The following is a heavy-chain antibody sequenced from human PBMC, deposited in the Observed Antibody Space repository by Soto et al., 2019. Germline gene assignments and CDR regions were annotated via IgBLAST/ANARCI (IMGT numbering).Heavy chain of an antibody. CDR2: ISAYNGNT. Sequence: ASVKVSCKACGDTFTSYGISWVRQAPGQGLEWMGWISAYNGNTNYAQKLQGRVTMTTDTSTSTAYMELRSLRSDDTAVYYCARDSGSYYTEGYYYYGMDVWGQGTTVTSP. CDR3: ARDSGSYYTEGYYYYGMDV. J-gene: IGHJ6*02. V-gene: IGHV1-18*01. CDR1: GDTFTSYG. D-gene: IGHD1-26*01.